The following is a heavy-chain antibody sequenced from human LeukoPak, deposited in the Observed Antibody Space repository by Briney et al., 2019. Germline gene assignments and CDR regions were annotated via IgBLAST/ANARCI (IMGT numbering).Heavy chain of an antibody. CDR2: IYYTGST. CDR3: ARTTNLDS. Sequence: PSETLSLTCTVSGGSISSYYWSWVRQTPGKGLEWIGYIYYTGSTNYSPSLKSRVTISVDTSRNQFSLRLSSVTAAGTAVYYCARTTNLDSWGQGTLVTVSS. V-gene: IGHV4-59*08. J-gene: IGHJ4*02. D-gene: IGHD1-26*01. CDR1: GGSISSYY.